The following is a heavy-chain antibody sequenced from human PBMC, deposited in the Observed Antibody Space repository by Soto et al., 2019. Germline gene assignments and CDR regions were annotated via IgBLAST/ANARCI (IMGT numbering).Heavy chain of an antibody. V-gene: IGHV3-23*01. CDR1: GFRFSSYS. D-gene: IGHD1-7*01. J-gene: IGHJ4*01. CDR2: INGNSGKT. Sequence: PXGSLRVTCTACGFRFSSYSMSWVRQAPGKDLEWVSTINGNSGKTNYAESVKGRFSISRDNSKNPVHLQLDSLRAEDTAVYFCAKLGFALMELYYFHQWGHGTLVTVSS. CDR3: AKLGFALMELYYFHQ.